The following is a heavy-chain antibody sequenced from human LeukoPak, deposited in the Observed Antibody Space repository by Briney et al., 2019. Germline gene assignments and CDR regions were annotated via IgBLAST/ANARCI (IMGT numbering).Heavy chain of an antibody. J-gene: IGHJ4*02. D-gene: IGHD1-7*01. CDR3: ARIDPGTISAY. CDR2: MNPNSGGT. CDR1: GYTFSRYY. Sequence: GSVKVSSKASGYTFSRYYMPSVRQAPGHRLEGMGGMNPNSGGTNYAQKLQGKVTMTRDTSISTAYMELSRLRSDDTAVYYCARIDPGTISAYWGQGTPVTVSS. V-gene: IGHV1-2*02.